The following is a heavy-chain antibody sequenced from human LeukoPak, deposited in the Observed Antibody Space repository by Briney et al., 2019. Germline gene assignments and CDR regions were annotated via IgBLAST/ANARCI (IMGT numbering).Heavy chain of an antibody. CDR3: VKIKPGGASFDY. D-gene: IGHD1-26*01. CDR2: LTPSGST. V-gene: IGHV4-59*01. J-gene: IGHJ4*02. Sequence: SETLSLTCTVSGVSISNYYWSWIRQSPEKGLEWIGYLTPSGSTHYKSSLKSRVTISVDTCKNQFYLILSSVTTADTALYYCVKIKPGGASFDYWGQGTLVTVSS. CDR1: GVSISNYY.